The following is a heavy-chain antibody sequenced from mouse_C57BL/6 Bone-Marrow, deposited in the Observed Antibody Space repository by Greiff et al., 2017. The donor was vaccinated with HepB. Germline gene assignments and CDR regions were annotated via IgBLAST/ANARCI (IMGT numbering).Heavy chain of an antibody. D-gene: IGHD3-3*01. J-gene: IGHJ2*01. CDR3: ASQLTFDY. CDR1: GYTFTSYG. V-gene: IGHV1-81*01. CDR2: IYPRSGNT. Sequence: QVQLQQSGAELARPGASVKLSCKASGYTFTSYGISWVKQRTGQGLEWIGEIYPRSGNTYYNEKFKGKATLTADKSSSTAYMALRSLTSEDSAVYFCASQLTFDYWGQGTTLTVSS.